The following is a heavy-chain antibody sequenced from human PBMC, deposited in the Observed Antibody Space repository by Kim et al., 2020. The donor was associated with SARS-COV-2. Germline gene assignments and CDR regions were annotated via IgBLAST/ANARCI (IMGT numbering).Heavy chain of an antibody. CDR1: GFTFSSYG. Sequence: GGSLRLSCAASGFTFSSYGMHWVRQAPGKGLEWVAVISYDGSNKYYADSVKGRFTISRDNSKNTLYLQMNSLKAEDTAVYYCAKDRPYGSGSYYYYGMDVWGQGTTVTVSS. D-gene: IGHD3-10*01. J-gene: IGHJ6*02. V-gene: IGHV3-30*18. CDR3: AKDRPYGSGSYYYYGMDV. CDR2: ISYDGSNK.